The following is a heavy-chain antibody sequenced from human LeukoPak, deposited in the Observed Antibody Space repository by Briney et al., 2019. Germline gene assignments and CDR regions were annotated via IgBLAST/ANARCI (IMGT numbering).Heavy chain of an antibody. CDR2: LYTSGST. CDR1: GGSIGRYY. D-gene: IGHD4-17*01. V-gene: IGHV4-4*07. Sequence: SETLSLTCTVSGGSIGRYYWTWIRQSAGKGLEWIGRLYTSGSTNYNPSLKSRVTMSQDTSKNQFSLKLNSVTAADTAMYYCARALQVTTVSWFDPWGQGTLVTVSS. J-gene: IGHJ5*02. CDR3: ARALQVTTVSWFDP.